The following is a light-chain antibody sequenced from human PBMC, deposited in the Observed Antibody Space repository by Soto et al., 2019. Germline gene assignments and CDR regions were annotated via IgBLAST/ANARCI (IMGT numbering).Light chain of an antibody. CDR3: QQYKSYSRT. CDR2: MAS. Sequence: DIQMTQSPSTLSASVGDRVTITCRASQSISSWLAWYQQKPGKVPKLLIYMASSLESGVPSRFIGSGSGTEFTLTISSLQTDDFATYYCQQYKSYSRTFGQGTKVEIK. V-gene: IGKV1-5*03. J-gene: IGKJ1*01. CDR1: QSISSW.